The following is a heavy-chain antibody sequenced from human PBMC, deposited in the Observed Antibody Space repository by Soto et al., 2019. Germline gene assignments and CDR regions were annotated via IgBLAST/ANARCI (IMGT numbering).Heavy chain of an antibody. CDR3: HGYGY. J-gene: IGHJ4*02. Sequence: EVQVVESGGGLIELGGSLRLSCAVSGFTVTINYMSWVRQAPGKGLEWVSVIYSGGTIYYADSVKGRFTISRDTSKNTLYLQMNSLRGEDTAVYYCHGYGYWGQGTLVTVSS. V-gene: IGHV3-53*01. CDR1: GFTVTINY. CDR2: IYSGGTI. D-gene: IGHD5-12*01.